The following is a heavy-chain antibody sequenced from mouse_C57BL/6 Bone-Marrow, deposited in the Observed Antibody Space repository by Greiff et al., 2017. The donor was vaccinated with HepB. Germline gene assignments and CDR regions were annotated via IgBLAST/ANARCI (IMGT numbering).Heavy chain of an antibody. CDR3: ARDADYYGRPYWYLDD. CDR2: SRNKANDYTT. J-gene: IGHJ1*03. D-gene: IGHD1-1*01. Sequence: EVKLMESGGGLVQSGRSLRLSCATSGFTFSDFYMEWVRQAPGKGLEWIAASRNKANDYTTEYSASVKGRFIVSRDTSQSILYLQMNALRAEDTAIYYCARDADYYGRPYWYLDDWGTGTTVTVSS. CDR1: GFTFSDFY. V-gene: IGHV7-1*01.